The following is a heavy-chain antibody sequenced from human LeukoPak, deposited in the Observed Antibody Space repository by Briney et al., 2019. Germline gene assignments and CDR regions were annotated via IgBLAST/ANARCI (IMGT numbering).Heavy chain of an antibody. CDR3: AKVGGSSSWYLKYDN. D-gene: IGHD6-13*01. J-gene: IGHJ4*02. V-gene: IGHV3-23*01. Sequence: GGSLRLSCAASGFMFSSYAMSWVRQAPGKELEWVSGISGSGGSTYYADSVKGRFTMSRDNSKNTLYLQMNSLRAEDTAVYYCAKVGGSSSWYLKYDNWGQGTLATVSS. CDR2: ISGSGGST. CDR1: GFMFSSYA.